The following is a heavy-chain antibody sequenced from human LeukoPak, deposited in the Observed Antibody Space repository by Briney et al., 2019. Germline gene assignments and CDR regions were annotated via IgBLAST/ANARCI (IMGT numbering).Heavy chain of an antibody. CDR2: ISAYNGNT. Sequence: ASVKVSCKASGYTFTSYGISWVRQAPGQGVEWMGWISAYNGNTNYAQKLQGRVTITTDTSTSTAYMELRSLRSDDTAVYYCARELRYNWNDILDYWGQGTLVTVSS. CDR1: GYTFTSYG. J-gene: IGHJ4*02. CDR3: ARELRYNWNDILDY. D-gene: IGHD1-1*01. V-gene: IGHV1-18*04.